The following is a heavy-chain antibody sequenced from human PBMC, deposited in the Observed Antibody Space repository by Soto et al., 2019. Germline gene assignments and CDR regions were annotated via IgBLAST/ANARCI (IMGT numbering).Heavy chain of an antibody. CDR2: TYYRSKWYN. CDR3: ARGGYSSSWYSSYYYYGMDV. Sequence: SQTLSLTCAISGDSVSSNSAAWNWIRQSPSRGLEWLGRTYYRSKWYNDYAVSVKSRITINPDTFKNQFSLQLNSVTPEDTAVYYCARGGYSSSWYSSYYYYGMDVWGQGTTVTVSS. J-gene: IGHJ6*02. V-gene: IGHV6-1*01. D-gene: IGHD6-13*01. CDR1: GDSVSSNSAA.